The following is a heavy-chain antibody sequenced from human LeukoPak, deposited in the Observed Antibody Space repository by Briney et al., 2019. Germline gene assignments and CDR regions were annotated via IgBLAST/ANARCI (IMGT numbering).Heavy chain of an antibody. CDR3: ARHEEEGIYGPFDY. D-gene: IGHD3-10*01. Sequence: SETLSLTCAVSGGSISSYYWSWIQQPPGKGLEWIGYIYYSGSTNYNPSLKSRVTISVDTSKNQFSLKLSSVTAADTAVYYCARHEEEGIYGPFDYWGQGTLVTVSS. CDR1: GGSISSYY. J-gene: IGHJ4*02. V-gene: IGHV4-59*08. CDR2: IYYSGST.